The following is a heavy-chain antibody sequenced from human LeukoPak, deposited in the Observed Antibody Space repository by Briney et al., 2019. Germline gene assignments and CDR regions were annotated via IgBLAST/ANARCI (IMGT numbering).Heavy chain of an antibody. CDR2: ISGSGGRT. CDR1: GFTFSSYA. V-gene: IGHV3-23*01. J-gene: IGHJ4*02. Sequence: PGGSLRLSCAASGFTFSSYAMSWVRQAPGKGLERVSAISGSGGRTYYADSVKGRFTISRDNSKNTLYLQMNSLRAEDTAVYYCANSGTAKGEWYFDYWGQRTLVTVSS. D-gene: IGHD1/OR15-1a*01. CDR3: ANSGTAKGEWYFDY.